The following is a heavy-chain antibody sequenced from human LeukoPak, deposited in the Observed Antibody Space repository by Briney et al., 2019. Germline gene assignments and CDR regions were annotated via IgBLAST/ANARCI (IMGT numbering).Heavy chain of an antibody. CDR2: ISGSGGST. J-gene: IGHJ4*02. V-gene: IGHV3-23*01. CDR3: AKDTPEGSYY. Sequence: GGSLRLSCVASGFSFSSYAMAWVRQAPGKGLEWVSAISGSGGSTYYADSVKGRFTISRDNSKNTLYLQMNSLRAEDTAVYYCAKDTPEGSYYWGQGTLVTVSS. CDR1: GFSFSSYA.